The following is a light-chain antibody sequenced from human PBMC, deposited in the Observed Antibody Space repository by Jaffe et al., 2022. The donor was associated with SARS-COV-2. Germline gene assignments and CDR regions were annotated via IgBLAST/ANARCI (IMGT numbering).Light chain of an antibody. CDR3: QHHLT. J-gene: IGKJ1*01. CDR1: QSISSW. V-gene: IGKV1-5*03. CDR2: KAS. Sequence: DIQMTQSPSTLSASVGDRVTITCRASQSISSWLAWYQQKPGKAPKLLIYKASSLESGVPSRFSGSGSGTEFTLTISSLQPDDFATYYCQHHLTFGQGTKVEIK.